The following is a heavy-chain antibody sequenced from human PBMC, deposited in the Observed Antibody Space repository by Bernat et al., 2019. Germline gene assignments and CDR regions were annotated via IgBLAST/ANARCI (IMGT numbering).Heavy chain of an antibody. CDR1: GGSISSSSYY. Sequence: QLQLQESGPGLVKPSETLSLTCTVSGGSISSSSYYWGWIRQPPGKGLEWIGSIYYSGSTYYNPSLKSRVTISVDTSKNQFSLKLGSVTAADTAVYYCARGLAARPDYWGQGTLVTVSS. CDR2: IYYSGST. CDR3: ARGLAARPDY. V-gene: IGHV4-39*01. J-gene: IGHJ4*02. D-gene: IGHD6-6*01.